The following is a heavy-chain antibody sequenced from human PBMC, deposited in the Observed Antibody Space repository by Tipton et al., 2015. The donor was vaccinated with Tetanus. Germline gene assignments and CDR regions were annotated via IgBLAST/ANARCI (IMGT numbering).Heavy chain of an antibody. CDR3: ASQFWGYWFDP. J-gene: IGHJ5*02. D-gene: IGHD7-27*01. CDR2: IYYSGST. CDR1: GDSVRGSRYY. Sequence: TLSLTCTVSGDSVRGSRYYWGWVRRPPGKGLEWIGSIYYSGSTYHNASLKSRVTMSVDTSKNQFSLKLGSVTAADTAIYYCASQFWGYWFDPWGPGTLVIVSS. V-gene: IGHV4-39*01.